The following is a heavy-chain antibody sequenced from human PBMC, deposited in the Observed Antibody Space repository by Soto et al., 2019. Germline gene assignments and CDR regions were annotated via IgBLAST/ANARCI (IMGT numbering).Heavy chain of an antibody. CDR3: ARATPGISTSCYVDY. J-gene: IGHJ4*02. CDR1: GGSISSGGYY. D-gene: IGHD2-2*01. CDR2: IYYSGST. Sequence: QVQLQESGPGLVKPSQTLSLTCTVSGGSISSGGYYWSWIRQHPGKGLEWIGYIYYSGSTYYNPSLKSRVTISVDTSKNQFSLKLSSVTAADTAVYYCARATPGISTSCYVDYWGQGTLVTVSS. V-gene: IGHV4-31*03.